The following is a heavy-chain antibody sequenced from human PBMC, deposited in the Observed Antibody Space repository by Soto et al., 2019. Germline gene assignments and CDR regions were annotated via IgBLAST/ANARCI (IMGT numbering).Heavy chain of an antibody. CDR2: IYYSGST. CDR3: ARQMMVAATRDFDY. V-gene: IGHV4-39*01. D-gene: IGHD2-15*01. Sequence: SETLSLTCTVSGGSISSSSYYWGWIRQPPRKGLEWIGSIYYSGSTYYNPSLKSRVTISVDTSKNQFSLKLSSVTAADTAVYYCARQMMVAATRDFDYWGQGTLVTVSS. J-gene: IGHJ4*02. CDR1: GGSISSSSYY.